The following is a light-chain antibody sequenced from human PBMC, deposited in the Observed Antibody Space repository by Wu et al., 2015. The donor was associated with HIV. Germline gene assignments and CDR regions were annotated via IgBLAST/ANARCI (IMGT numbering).Light chain of an antibody. CDR2: DAS. CDR3: QQYYGTPLT. CDR1: QDISSA. J-gene: IGKJ4*01. V-gene: IGKV1-13*02. Sequence: IQLTQSPSSLSASVGGRVTFTCRAGQDISSALAWYQQKPGNAPKLLIYDASSLESGVPSRFSGSGSVSDYTLTISSLQPEDFVTYYCQQYYGTPLTFGGGTKVEIK.